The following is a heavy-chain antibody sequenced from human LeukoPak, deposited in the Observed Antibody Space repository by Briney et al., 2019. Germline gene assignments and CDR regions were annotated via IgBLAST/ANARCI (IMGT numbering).Heavy chain of an antibody. CDR1: GYTFTSYD. D-gene: IGHD3-22*01. V-gene: IGHV1-8*01. J-gene: IGHJ4*02. Sequence: ASVKVSCKASGYTFTSYDINWVRQATAQGLEWMGWMNPNSGNTGYAQKYQGRVTMTRNTSISTAYMELSSLRSEDTAVYYCARASGGDTMIVVVTNFDYWGQGTLVTVSS. CDR3: ARASGGDTMIVVVTNFDY. CDR2: MNPNSGNT.